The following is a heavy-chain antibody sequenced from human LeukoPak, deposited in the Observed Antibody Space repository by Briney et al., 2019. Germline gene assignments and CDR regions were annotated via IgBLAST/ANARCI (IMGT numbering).Heavy chain of an antibody. J-gene: IGHJ4*02. V-gene: IGHV1-2*02. CDR2: NNPNSGGT. CDR3: ALVGEALDY. CDR1: GYTFIGYN. D-gene: IGHD4-17*01. Sequence: GASVKVSCKASGYTFIGYNMHWVRQAPGKGLEWMGWNNPNSGGTNYAQSFQGRVTMTRDTSISTAYMELSRLRSDDMAIYYCALVGEALDYWGQGTLVTVSS.